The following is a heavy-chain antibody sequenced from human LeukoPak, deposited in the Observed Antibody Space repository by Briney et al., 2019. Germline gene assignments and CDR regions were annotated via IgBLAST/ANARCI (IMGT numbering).Heavy chain of an antibody. CDR1: GFSFNSYA. CDR3: ARQPIEYSRSSGIYYWYYMDV. V-gene: IGHV3-23*01. J-gene: IGHJ6*03. CDR2: ISSSGGGT. D-gene: IGHD6-6*01. Sequence: GGSLRLSCAASGFSFNSYAMSWARQAPGKGLEWVSRISSSGGGTYYADSVKGRFTISRDNSKNTLHLQMNTLRAEDTAVYYCARQPIEYSRSSGIYYWYYMDVWGKGTTVTVSS.